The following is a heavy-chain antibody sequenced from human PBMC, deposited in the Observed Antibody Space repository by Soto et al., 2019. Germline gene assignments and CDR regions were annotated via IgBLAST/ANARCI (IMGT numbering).Heavy chain of an antibody. D-gene: IGHD6-13*01. Sequence: QVQLVESGGGVVQPGRSLRLSCAASGFTFSSYGMHWVRQAPGKGLEWVAVIWYDGSNKYYADSVKGRFTISRDNSKNTLYLQVNSLRAEDTAVYYCARGGIAAAGTYYYYYYMDVWGKGTTVTVSS. CDR3: ARGGIAAAGTYYYYYYMDV. CDR1: GFTFSSYG. V-gene: IGHV3-33*01. CDR2: IWYDGSNK. J-gene: IGHJ6*03.